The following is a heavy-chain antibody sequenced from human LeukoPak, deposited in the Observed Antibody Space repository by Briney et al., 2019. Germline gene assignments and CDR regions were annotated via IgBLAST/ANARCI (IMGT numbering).Heavy chain of an antibody. V-gene: IGHV3-15*05. J-gene: IGHJ4*02. CDR3: TTVTLRPVGL. CDR2: IKSKSDGGTT. D-gene: IGHD3-10*01. Sequence: PGGSLRLSCAASGFSFSRAWMSWVRQAPGKGLEWVGRIKSKSDGGTTDYAAPVKGRFTISRDDSKNTLFLQVNSLKIEDTAVYYCTTVTLRPVGLWGQGTLVTVFS. CDR1: GFSFSRAW.